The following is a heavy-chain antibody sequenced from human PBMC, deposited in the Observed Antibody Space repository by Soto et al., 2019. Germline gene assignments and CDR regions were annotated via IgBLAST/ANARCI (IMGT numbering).Heavy chain of an antibody. CDR1: GGSISTSYYY. CDR3: ARQAGAFGYYMDV. Sequence: SETLSLTCTVSGGSISTSYYYWGWIRQSPGKGLELIGAIYYTGTTYYNPPLQSRATISVDTSKNQFSLKMSSVTAADTAVYFCARQAGAFGYYMDVWGKGPTVTVSS. CDR2: IYYTGTT. D-gene: IGHD3-16*01. J-gene: IGHJ6*03. V-gene: IGHV4-39*01.